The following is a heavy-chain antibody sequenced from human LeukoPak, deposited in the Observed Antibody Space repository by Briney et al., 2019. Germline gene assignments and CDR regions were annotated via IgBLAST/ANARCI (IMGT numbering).Heavy chain of an antibody. J-gene: IGHJ4*02. CDR3: ARLGSGWYVDY. CDR2: ISGSGSGGST. D-gene: IGHD6-19*01. Sequence: GGSLRLSCAASGFTFSSSAMSWVRQAPGKGLEWVSSISGSGSGGSTYYADSVKGRFTISRDNSKNTLYLQMNSLRAEDTAVYYCARLGSGWYVDYWGQGTLVTVSS. CDR1: GFTFSSSA. V-gene: IGHV3-23*01.